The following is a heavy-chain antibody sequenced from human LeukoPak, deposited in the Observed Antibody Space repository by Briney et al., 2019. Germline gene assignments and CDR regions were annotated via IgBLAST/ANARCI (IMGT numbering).Heavy chain of an antibody. CDR2: IDGDASRT. CDR1: GFTFSTYW. Sequence: GGSLRLSCEASGFTFSTYWMNWVRQVPGKDLVWVSRIDGDASRTNYADSVKGRFTISRDNVKNMVYLQMSSLTVEDTAVYYCARYCNGDTCDGALDLWGQGTLVTVSS. D-gene: IGHD2-15*01. J-gene: IGHJ3*01. V-gene: IGHV3-74*01. CDR3: ARYCNGDTCDGALDL.